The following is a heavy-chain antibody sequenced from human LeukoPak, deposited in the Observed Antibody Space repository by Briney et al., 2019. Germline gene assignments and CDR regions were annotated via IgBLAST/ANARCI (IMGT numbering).Heavy chain of an antibody. CDR2: FSYSGGT. Sequence: SETLSLACTVSGGSINNLFWTWIRQPPGKGLEWIGYFSYSGGTTYNPSLKSRVTISIDTSKNQFSLNLNSVTAADTAVYYCAREGPLGKYYDYWGPGTLVTVSS. V-gene: IGHV4-59*01. D-gene: IGHD3-16*01. CDR1: GGSINNLF. J-gene: IGHJ4*02. CDR3: AREGPLGKYYDY.